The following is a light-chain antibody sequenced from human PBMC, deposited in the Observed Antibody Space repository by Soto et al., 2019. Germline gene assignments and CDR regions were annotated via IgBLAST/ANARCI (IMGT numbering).Light chain of an antibody. CDR2: AAS. J-gene: IGKJ1*01. CDR1: QSVSSD. Sequence: EIVMTQSPATLSVSPGERATVSCRASQSVSSDLAWYQQKPGQTPSLLIYAASTRATGIPARVSGSGSGTEFTLTISSLQSEDFAVYYCQQYRSWPRTFGQGTKVEI. CDR3: QQYRSWPRT. V-gene: IGKV3-15*01.